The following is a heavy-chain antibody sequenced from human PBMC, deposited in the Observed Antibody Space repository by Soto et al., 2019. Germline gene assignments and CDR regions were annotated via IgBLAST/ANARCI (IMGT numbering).Heavy chain of an antibody. J-gene: IGHJ4*02. CDR3: AHRVLRTVFGLVTTTAIYFDF. CDR1: GFSLTTSGVG. CDR2: IYWDDDK. V-gene: IGHV2-5*02. Sequence: QITLKESGPTVVKPTETLTLTCTFSGFSLTTSGVGVGWVRQSPGKAPKWLALIYWDDDKRYSTSLKSRLTITKDTSKNQVFLTMANVDPADTATYYCAHRVLRTVFGLVTTTAIYFDFWGQGTPVVVSS. D-gene: IGHD3-3*01.